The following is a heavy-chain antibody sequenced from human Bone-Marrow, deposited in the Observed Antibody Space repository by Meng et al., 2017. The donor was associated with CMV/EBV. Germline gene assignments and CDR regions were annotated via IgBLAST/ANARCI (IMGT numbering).Heavy chain of an antibody. D-gene: IGHD1-26*01. Sequence: SETLSLTCTVSGGSISSGGYYWSWIRQHPGKGLEWIGEINHSGSTNYNPSLKSRVTISVDTSKNQFSLKLSSVTAADTAVYYCARHPHYYHHTNWFDPWGQGTLVTVSS. CDR1: GGSISSGGYY. CDR2: INHSGST. J-gene: IGHJ5*02. CDR3: ARHPHYYHHTNWFDP. V-gene: IGHV4-39*01.